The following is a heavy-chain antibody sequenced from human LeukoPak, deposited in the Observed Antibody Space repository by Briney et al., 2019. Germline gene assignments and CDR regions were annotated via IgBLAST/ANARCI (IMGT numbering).Heavy chain of an antibody. D-gene: IGHD6-19*01. V-gene: IGHV4-34*01. CDR1: GGSFSGYY. Sequence: ASETLSLTCAVYGGSFSGYYWSWIRQPPGKGLEWIGEINHSGSTNYNPSLKSRVTISVDTSKNQFSLKLSSVTAADTAVYYCARGAQQWLVRPDYYYGMDVWGQGTTVTVSS. CDR2: INHSGST. CDR3: ARGAQQWLVRPDYYYGMDV. J-gene: IGHJ6*02.